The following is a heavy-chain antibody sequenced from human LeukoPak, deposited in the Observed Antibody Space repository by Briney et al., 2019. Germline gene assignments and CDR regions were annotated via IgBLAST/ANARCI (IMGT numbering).Heavy chain of an antibody. CDR1: GFSLSGYG. J-gene: IGHJ4*02. D-gene: IGHD6-13*01. CDR2: FSYDGANE. V-gene: IGHV3-30*03. CDR3: AIDPQLRSSYFDY. Sequence: GRSLRLSCAASGFSLSGYGMHWVRQAPGKGLEWVAVFSYDGANEYYVDSVKGRFTISRDISENTLYLHMNSLRVEDTAVYYCAIDPQLRSSYFDYWGQGALVTVSS.